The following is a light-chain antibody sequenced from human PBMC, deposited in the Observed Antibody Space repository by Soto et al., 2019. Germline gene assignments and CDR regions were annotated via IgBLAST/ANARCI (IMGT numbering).Light chain of an antibody. J-gene: IGKJ1*01. CDR3: QQYNNWPPDRT. Sequence: EIAMTQSPATLSVSPGERATLSCRASQSVSSNLAWYQQKPGQAPRLLIYGASTRATGIPARFSGSGSGTEFTLTISSLQSEDVAIYFCQQYNNWPPDRTFGQGTKVEIK. V-gene: IGKV3-15*01. CDR2: GAS. CDR1: QSVSSN.